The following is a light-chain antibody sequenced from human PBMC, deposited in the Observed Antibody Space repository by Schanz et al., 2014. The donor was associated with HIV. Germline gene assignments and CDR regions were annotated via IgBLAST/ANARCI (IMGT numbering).Light chain of an antibody. V-gene: IGLV6-57*04. Sequence: NFMLTQPHSVSESPGKTVIISCTRNSGSIASSFVQWYQQRPDSAPTLVISENNDRPSAVPDRFSGSMDRSSNSASLIISRLETDDEADYFCHSSDGLNLGVFGGGTKLTVL. J-gene: IGLJ3*02. CDR1: SGSIASSF. CDR2: ENN. CDR3: HSSDGLNLGV.